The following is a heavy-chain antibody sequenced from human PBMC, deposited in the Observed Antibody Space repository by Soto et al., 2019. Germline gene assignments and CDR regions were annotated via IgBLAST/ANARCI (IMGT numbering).Heavy chain of an antibody. CDR3: ARDYGRQAPGL. CDR1: GGTFSSFA. CDR2: IIPAIGTP. V-gene: IGHV1-69*01. J-gene: IGHJ3*01. Sequence: QVQLVQSGSEVKKPGSSVKVSCKVSGGTFSSFAISWVRQAPGQVLEWIGGIIPAIGTPDHAPKFRGRVTITADESTSTAYVELSSLTSNDTAAYFCARDYGRQAPGLWGQGTKVTVSS. D-gene: IGHD3-10*01.